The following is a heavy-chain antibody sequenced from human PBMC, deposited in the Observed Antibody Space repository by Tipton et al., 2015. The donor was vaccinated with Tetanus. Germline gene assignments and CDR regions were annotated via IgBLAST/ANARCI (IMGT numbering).Heavy chain of an antibody. D-gene: IGHD6-19*01. CDR1: GLTFSSCS. V-gene: IGHV3-23*01. J-gene: IGHJ2*01. Sequence: SLRLSCVAAGLTFSSCSMGWVRQAPGKGLEWVSAIVGSGAKTYYADSVKGRLTISRDNSKDTLYLQLNSLRAEDTAIYYCAKDLRGPEAGTWYFDLWGRGTLVTVSS. CDR3: AKDLRGPEAGTWYFDL. CDR2: IVGSGAKT.